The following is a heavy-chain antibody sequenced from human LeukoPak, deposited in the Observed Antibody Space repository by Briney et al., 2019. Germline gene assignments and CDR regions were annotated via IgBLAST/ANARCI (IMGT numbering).Heavy chain of an antibody. D-gene: IGHD6-13*01. CDR2: IRSKANSYAT. J-gene: IGHJ5*02. CDR1: GFTFSGSA. V-gene: IGHV3-73*01. Sequence: GGSLRLSCAASGFTFSGSAMHWVRQASGKGREWVGRIRSKANSYATAYAASVKGKFTIYRDDSKNTAYRQMNSLKTEDTAVYYCTRHSSSWAIPFDPWGQGTLVTVSS. CDR3: TRHSSSWAIPFDP.